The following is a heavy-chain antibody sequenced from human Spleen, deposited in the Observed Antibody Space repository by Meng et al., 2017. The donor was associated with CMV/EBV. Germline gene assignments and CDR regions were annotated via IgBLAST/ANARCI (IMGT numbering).Heavy chain of an antibody. V-gene: IGHV1-69*10. J-gene: IGHJ4*02. D-gene: IGHD1-26*01. CDR1: GGSFNIFA. CDR2: IIPIVGIT. Sequence: SVKVSCKASGGSFNIFAVNWVRQAPGQGLEWMGGIIPIVGITNYAQKFQGRVTITADRSTNTAYMELSSLRSGDTAVYYCARHNIVGVTYFDNWGQGTLVTVSS. CDR3: ARHNIVGVTYFDN.